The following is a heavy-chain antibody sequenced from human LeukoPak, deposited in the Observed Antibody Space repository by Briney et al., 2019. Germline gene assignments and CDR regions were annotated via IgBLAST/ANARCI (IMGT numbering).Heavy chain of an antibody. CDR2: ISSSSSYI. Sequence: PGGSLRLSCAASGFTFSSYSMNWVRQAPGKGLEWVSSISSSSSYIYYADSVKGRFTISGDNAKNSLYLQMNSLRAEDTAVYYCAREKYQLLSTYYYGMDVWGQGTTVTVSS. CDR3: AREKYQLLSTYYYGMDV. CDR1: GFTFSSYS. V-gene: IGHV3-21*01. J-gene: IGHJ6*02. D-gene: IGHD2-2*01.